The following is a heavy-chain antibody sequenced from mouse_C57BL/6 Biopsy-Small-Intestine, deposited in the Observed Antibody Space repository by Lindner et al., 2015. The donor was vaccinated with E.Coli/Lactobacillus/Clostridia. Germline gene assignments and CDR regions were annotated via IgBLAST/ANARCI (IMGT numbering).Heavy chain of an antibody. J-gene: IGHJ1*01. CDR3: TMYNYHFL. Sequence: VQLQESGTVLARPGASVKMSCKTSGYTFTSYWIHWVKQRPGQGLEWIGGIYPGNSDARYNQNFKGKAKLTAVTSASTVYMELSSLTNEDSAVYYCTMYNYHFLWGAGTTVTVSS. CDR2: IYPGNSDA. CDR1: GYTFTSYW. D-gene: IGHD2-4*01. V-gene: IGHV1-5*01.